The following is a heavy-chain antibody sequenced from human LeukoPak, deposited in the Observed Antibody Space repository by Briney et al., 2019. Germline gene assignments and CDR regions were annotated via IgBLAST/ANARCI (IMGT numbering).Heavy chain of an antibody. CDR2: ISGSGGST. J-gene: IGHJ4*02. Sequence: PGGSLRLSCAASGFTFSSYAMSWVRQAPGKGLEWVSVISGSGGSTSYADSVKGRFTTSRDNSKNTLYLQMNSLGADDTAVYYCAKEGFDGGGYFDYWGQGTLVTVSS. CDR3: AKEGFDGGGYFDY. D-gene: IGHD3-16*01. CDR1: GFTFSSYA. V-gene: IGHV3-23*01.